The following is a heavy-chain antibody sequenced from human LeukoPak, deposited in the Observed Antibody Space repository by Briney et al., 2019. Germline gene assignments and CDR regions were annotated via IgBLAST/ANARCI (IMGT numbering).Heavy chain of an antibody. Sequence: SETLSLTCAVSGGSISSSNWWSWVRQPPGKGLEWIGEIYHSGSTNYNPSLKSRVTISVDKSKNQFSLKLSSVTAADTAVYYCARDSQNSGSYINAFDIWGQGTMVTVSS. CDR1: GGSISSSNW. D-gene: IGHD1-26*01. CDR2: IYHSGST. J-gene: IGHJ3*02. V-gene: IGHV4-4*02. CDR3: ARDSQNSGSYINAFDI.